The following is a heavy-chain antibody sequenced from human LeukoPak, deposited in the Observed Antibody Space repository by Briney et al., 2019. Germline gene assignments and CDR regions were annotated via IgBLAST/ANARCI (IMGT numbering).Heavy chain of an antibody. D-gene: IGHD4-17*01. CDR3: AKKNGDYVTYHFDY. CDR1: GFTFSSYA. Sequence: GGSLRLSCAASGFTFSSYAMNWVRQAPGKGLEWVSGISGSGDNTYYADSVKGRFTISRDDSENTLYLQMNSLRADDTAVYYCAKKNGDYVTYHFDYWGQGSLVTVSS. V-gene: IGHV3-23*01. CDR2: ISGSGDNT. J-gene: IGHJ4*02.